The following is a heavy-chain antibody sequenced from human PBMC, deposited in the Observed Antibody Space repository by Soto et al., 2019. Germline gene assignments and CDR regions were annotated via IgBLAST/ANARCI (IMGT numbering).Heavy chain of an antibody. D-gene: IGHD3-10*01. J-gene: IGHJ5*02. CDR1: GDTFTNFS. CDR3: ARVLRGVVNWFDP. Sequence: HLVQSGPEVKKPGASVTVSCKTSGDTFTNFSLSWVRQAPGQGLEWMGWIATYNSNKNYAQKFQGRLTLTTDTSTSTGYMELKSLEYDDTAVYYCARVLRGVVNWFDPWGQGTLVTVSS. V-gene: IGHV1-18*01. CDR2: IATYNSNK.